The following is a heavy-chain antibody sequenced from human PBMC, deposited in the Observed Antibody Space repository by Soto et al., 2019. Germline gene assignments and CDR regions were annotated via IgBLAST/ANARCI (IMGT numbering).Heavy chain of an antibody. CDR3: AHIAYAWVLGGFDY. CDR1: GFSLSTTAVG. D-gene: IGHD3-16*01. Sequence: QITLKESGPTLVKPTQTLTLTCTFSGFSLSTTAVGVGWIRQPPGKALEWVALIYWDDDKRYSPSLKSRLTITQDTSKNQVFLTMTNMDPVDTATYYWAHIAYAWVLGGFDYWGQGTLVTVSS. CDR2: IYWDDDK. V-gene: IGHV2-5*02. J-gene: IGHJ4*02.